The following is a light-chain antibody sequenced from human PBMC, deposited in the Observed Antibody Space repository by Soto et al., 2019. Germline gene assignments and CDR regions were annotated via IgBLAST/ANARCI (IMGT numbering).Light chain of an antibody. Sequence: EIVLTQSPGTLSLSPGERATLSCRASQSVSSSCLAWYQQKPGQAPRLLIYGASSRATGIPDRFSGSGSGTDFTLTISRLEPEDFALYYCQQYGSSPRTFDQGTKVEIK. CDR2: GAS. J-gene: IGKJ1*01. CDR3: QQYGSSPRT. CDR1: QSVSSSC. V-gene: IGKV3-20*01.